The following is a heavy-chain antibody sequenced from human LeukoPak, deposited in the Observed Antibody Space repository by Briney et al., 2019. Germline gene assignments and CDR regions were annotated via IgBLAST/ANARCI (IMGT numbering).Heavy chain of an antibody. D-gene: IGHD6-19*01. CDR3: AGDSSGWLYVDY. J-gene: IGHJ4*02. CDR1: GGSIDTHF. Sequence: SETLSLTCTVSGGSIDTHFWSWIRQPPGMGLEWIGYISYRGSTNFNPSLKSRVTISIDTSKNQFSLKLTSVTAADTAVYYCAGDSSGWLYVDYWGQGTLVTVSS. CDR2: ISYRGST. V-gene: IGHV4-59*11.